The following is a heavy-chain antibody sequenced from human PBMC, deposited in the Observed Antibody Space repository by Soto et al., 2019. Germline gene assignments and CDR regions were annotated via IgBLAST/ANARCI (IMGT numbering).Heavy chain of an antibody. J-gene: IGHJ6*02. Sequence: QVQLVESGGGVVQPGRSLRLSCAAYGFSFRTYGMHWVRQAPGKGLEWLAVISNTGINKYYADSVKGRFTISRDNSRDTLFLQMNSLRGEDTAIYYCAKVIRADSTSSNFYYYSGLDVWGQGTTVTVSS. CDR2: ISNTGINK. V-gene: IGHV3-30*18. CDR1: GFSFRTYG. CDR3: AKVIRADSTSSNFYYYSGLDV. D-gene: IGHD6-6*01.